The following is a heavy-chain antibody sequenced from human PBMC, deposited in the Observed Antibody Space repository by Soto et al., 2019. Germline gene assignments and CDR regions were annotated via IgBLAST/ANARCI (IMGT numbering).Heavy chain of an antibody. CDR1: GGTFSSYA. D-gene: IGHD2-15*01. CDR2: IIPIFGTA. J-gene: IGHJ3*02. Sequence: SVKVSCKASGGTFSSYAISWVRQAPGQGLEWMGGIIPIFGTANYAQKFQSRVTITADESTSTAYMELSSLRSEDTAVYYCARSHCSGGSCYLGAFDIWGQGTMVTVSS. V-gene: IGHV1-69*13. CDR3: ARSHCSGGSCYLGAFDI.